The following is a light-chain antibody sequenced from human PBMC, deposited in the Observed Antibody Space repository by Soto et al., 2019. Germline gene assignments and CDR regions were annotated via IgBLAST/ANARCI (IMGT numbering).Light chain of an antibody. Sequence: DIPMTLSPSSLSATVRDTVTITCRASQGISNYLAWYQQKPGKVPKLLIYAASTLQSGVPSRFSGSGSGTDFTLTISSLQPEDVATYYCPKYNSAPRTFGQGTKADI. J-gene: IGKJ1*01. CDR1: QGISNY. V-gene: IGKV1-27*01. CDR3: PKYNSAPRT. CDR2: AAS.